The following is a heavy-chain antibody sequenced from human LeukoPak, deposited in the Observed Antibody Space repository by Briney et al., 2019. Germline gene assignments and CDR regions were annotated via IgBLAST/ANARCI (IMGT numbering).Heavy chain of an antibody. CDR1: GGSISSSSYY. CDR3: ARGDMVRGVIAGGNDY. CDR2: IYYSGST. D-gene: IGHD3-10*01. Sequence: PSETLSLTCTVSGGSISSSSYYWGWIRQPPGKGLEWIGSIYYSGSTYYNPSLKSRVTISVDTSKNQFSLKLSSVTAADTAVYYCARGDMVRGVIAGGNDYWGQGTLVTVSS. J-gene: IGHJ4*02. V-gene: IGHV4-39*07.